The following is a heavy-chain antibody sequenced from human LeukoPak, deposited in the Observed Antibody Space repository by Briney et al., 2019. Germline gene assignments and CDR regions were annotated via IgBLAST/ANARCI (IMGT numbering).Heavy chain of an antibody. Sequence: GGSLRLSCAASGFTFSSYWMSWVRQAPGKGLEGVANIKQDGSEKYYVDSVKGRFTISRDNAKNSLYLQMNSLRAEDTAVYYCARTSITMVRGVIIEVFDHWGQGTLVTVSS. J-gene: IGHJ4*02. CDR1: GFTFSSYW. CDR2: IKQDGSEK. CDR3: ARTSITMVRGVIIEVFDH. V-gene: IGHV3-7*03. D-gene: IGHD3-10*01.